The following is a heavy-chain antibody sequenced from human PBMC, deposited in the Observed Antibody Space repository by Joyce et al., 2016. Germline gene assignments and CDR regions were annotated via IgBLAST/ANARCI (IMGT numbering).Heavy chain of an antibody. J-gene: IGHJ4*02. V-gene: IGHV3-74*03. CDR2: INRDGSST. Sequence: EVQLVESGGGLVQPGGSLRLSCAASGFTFSSYWRYWVRKAPGKGLVWVSRINRDGSSTTYADSLKGRFTISRDNAKNTLYLQMNSLRAEDTAVYYCARLRRWSGPSDCWGQGTLVTVSS. D-gene: IGHD4-23*01. CDR3: ARLRRWSGPSDC. CDR1: GFTFSSYW.